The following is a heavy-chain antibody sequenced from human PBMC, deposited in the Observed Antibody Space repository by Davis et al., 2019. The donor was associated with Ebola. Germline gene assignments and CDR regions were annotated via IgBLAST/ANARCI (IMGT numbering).Heavy chain of an antibody. D-gene: IGHD3-3*01. CDR1: GYSFTSYW. CDR2: IYPGDSDT. V-gene: IGHV5-51*01. Sequence: GGSLRLSCKGSGYSFTSYWIGWVRQLPGKGLEWMGIIYPGDSDTRYSPSFQGQVTLSADKSISTAYLQWSSLKASDTAMYYCARFFEWKADYWGQGTLVTVSS. J-gene: IGHJ4*02. CDR3: ARFFEWKADY.